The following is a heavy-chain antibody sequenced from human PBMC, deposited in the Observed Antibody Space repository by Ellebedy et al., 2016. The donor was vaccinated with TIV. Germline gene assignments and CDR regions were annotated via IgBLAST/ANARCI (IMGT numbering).Heavy chain of an antibody. V-gene: IGHV3-30*03. J-gene: IGHJ4*02. CDR2: ISYDATNK. CDR1: GFTFSSYD. D-gene: IGHD5-18*01. Sequence: GESLKISCAASGFTFSSYDMHWVRQAPGKGLEWVALISYDATNKYYADSVKGRFTISRDNSKNTLYLQMNTLRPEDTAVYYCARAGIYSYGYSFDYWGQGTLVTVSS. CDR3: ARAGIYSYGYSFDY.